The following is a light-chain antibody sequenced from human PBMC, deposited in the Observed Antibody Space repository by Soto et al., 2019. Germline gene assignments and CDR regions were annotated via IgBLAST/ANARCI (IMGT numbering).Light chain of an antibody. CDR1: QSVSSN. J-gene: IGKJ1*01. CDR2: GAS. CDR3: QQYGSSPRT. V-gene: IGKV3-15*01. Sequence: EIVMTQSPATLSVSPGERATLSCRASQSVSSNLAWYQQKPGQPPRLLIYGASTRATGIPARFSGSGSGTDFTLTIRRLEPEDFAVYYCQQYGSSPRTFGQGTKVDIK.